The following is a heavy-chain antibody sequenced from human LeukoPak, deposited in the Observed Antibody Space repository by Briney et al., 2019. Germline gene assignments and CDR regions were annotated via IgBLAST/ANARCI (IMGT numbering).Heavy chain of an antibody. Sequence: PGGSLRLSCAASGFTFSNYSMNWVRQAPGKGLEWVSYISSSSSTIYYADSVKGRFTISRDNAKNSLYLQMNSLRAEDTAVYYCASLLLWFGESSDYWGQGTLVTVSS. CDR1: GFTFSNYS. J-gene: IGHJ4*02. D-gene: IGHD3-10*01. V-gene: IGHV3-48*01. CDR3: ASLLLWFGESSDY. CDR2: ISSSSSTI.